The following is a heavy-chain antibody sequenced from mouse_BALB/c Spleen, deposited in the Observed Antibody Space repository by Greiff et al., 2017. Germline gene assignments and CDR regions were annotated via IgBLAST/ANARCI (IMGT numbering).Heavy chain of an antibody. D-gene: IGHD4-1*01. Sequence: VQLQQSGAELVKPGASVKLSCKASGYTFTSYYMYWVKQRPGQGLEWIGEINPSNGGTNFNEKFKSKATLTVDKSSSTAYMQLSSLTSEDSAVYYCARLGWDDFDAMDYWGQGTSVTVSS. CDR3: ARLGWDDFDAMDY. CDR2: INPSNGGT. CDR1: GYTFTSYY. V-gene: IGHV1S81*02. J-gene: IGHJ4*01.